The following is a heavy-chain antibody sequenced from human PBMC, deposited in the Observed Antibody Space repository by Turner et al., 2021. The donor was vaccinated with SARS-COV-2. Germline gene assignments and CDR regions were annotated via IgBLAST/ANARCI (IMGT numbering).Heavy chain of an antibody. CDR1: GFTFSSYG. Sequence: QVQLVESGGGVVQPGRSLRLSCAASGFTFSSYGMHWVRQAPGKGLEWVALISYDGSNKYYADSVKGRFTISRDNSKNTLYLQMNSLRAEDTAVYYCARDLGGAVAGFDPWGQGTLVTVSS. D-gene: IGHD6-19*01. CDR3: ARDLGGAVAGFDP. CDR2: ISYDGSNK. V-gene: IGHV3-30*03. J-gene: IGHJ5*02.